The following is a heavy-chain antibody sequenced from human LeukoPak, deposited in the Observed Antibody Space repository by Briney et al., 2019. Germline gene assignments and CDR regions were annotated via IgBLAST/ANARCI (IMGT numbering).Heavy chain of an antibody. CDR1: GFTFSSYS. J-gene: IGHJ4*02. CDR3: ARTNWNYIYFDY. V-gene: IGHV3-21*04. CDR2: ISSSSSYI. D-gene: IGHD1-7*01. Sequence: GGSLRLSCTASGFTFSSYSMNWVRQAPGKGLEWVSSISSSSSYIYYADSVKGRFTISRDNAKNSLYLQMNSLRAEDTALYHCARTNWNYIYFDYWGQGTLVTVSS.